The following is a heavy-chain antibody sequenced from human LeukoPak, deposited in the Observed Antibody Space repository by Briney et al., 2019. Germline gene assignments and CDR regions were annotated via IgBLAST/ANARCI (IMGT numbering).Heavy chain of an antibody. J-gene: IGHJ3*02. V-gene: IGHV1-2*02. Sequence: ASVKVSCKSSGYTFAGYYMRWVRQAPGQGLEWMGWINPNSGGTNYAQKFQGRVTMTRDTSISTAYMELSRLRSDDTAVYYCARDLELERPARAFDIWGQGTMVTVSS. D-gene: IGHD1-1*01. CDR1: GYTFAGYY. CDR2: INPNSGGT. CDR3: ARDLELERPARAFDI.